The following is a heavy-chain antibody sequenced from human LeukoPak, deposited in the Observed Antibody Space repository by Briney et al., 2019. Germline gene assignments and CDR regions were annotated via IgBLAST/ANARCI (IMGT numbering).Heavy chain of an antibody. CDR1: GFTFSSYW. V-gene: IGHV3-7*01. Sequence: GGSLRLSCAASGFTFSSYWMSWVRQAPGKGLEWVANIKQDGSNKYYADSVKGRFTISRDNSKNTLYLQMNSLRAEDTAVYYCAKELGYCSGGSCYYVYYYGMDVWGQGTTVTVSS. CDR3: AKELGYCSGGSCYYVYYYGMDV. J-gene: IGHJ6*02. D-gene: IGHD2-15*01. CDR2: IKQDGSNK.